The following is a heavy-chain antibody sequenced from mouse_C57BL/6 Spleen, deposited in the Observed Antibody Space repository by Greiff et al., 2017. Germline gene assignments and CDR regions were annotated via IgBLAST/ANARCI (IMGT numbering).Heavy chain of an antibody. CDR1: GYSFTGYF. CDR3: ARSNSVAAWFAY. J-gene: IGHJ3*01. D-gene: IGHD4-1*01. CDR2: INPYNGDT. Sequence: VQLQQSGPELVKPGDSVKISCKASGYSFTGYFMNWVMQSHGKSLEWIGRINPYNGDTFYNQKFKGKATLTVDKSSSTAHMELRSLTSEDSAVYYCARSNSVAAWFAYWGQGTLVTVSA. V-gene: IGHV1-20*01.